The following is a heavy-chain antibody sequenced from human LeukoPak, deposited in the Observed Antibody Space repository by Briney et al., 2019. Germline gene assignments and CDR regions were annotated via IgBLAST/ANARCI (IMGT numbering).Heavy chain of an antibody. CDR1: GGSISSYY. V-gene: IGHV4-59*12. CDR3: ARFRHWGSLDY. Sequence: SETPSLTCTVSGGSISSYYWSWIRQPPGKGLEWIGYIYYSGSTNYNPSLKSRVTISVDKSKNQFSLKLSSVTAADTAVYYCARFRHWGSLDYWGQGTLVTVSS. D-gene: IGHD7-27*01. CDR2: IYYSGST. J-gene: IGHJ4*02.